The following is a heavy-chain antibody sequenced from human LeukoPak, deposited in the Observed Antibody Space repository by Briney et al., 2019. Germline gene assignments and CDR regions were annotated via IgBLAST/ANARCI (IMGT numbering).Heavy chain of an antibody. CDR1: GFTFGSYG. CDR2: TSYDGSNK. V-gene: IGHV3-30*03. CDR3: AREGSGSGWYFDY. J-gene: IGHJ4*02. Sequence: PGRSLRLSCAASGFTFGSYGMHWVRQAPGKGLEWVAVTSYDGSNKYYADSVKGRFTISRDNSKNTLYLQMNSLRAEDTAVYYCAREGSGSGWYFDYWGQGTLVTVSS. D-gene: IGHD6-19*01.